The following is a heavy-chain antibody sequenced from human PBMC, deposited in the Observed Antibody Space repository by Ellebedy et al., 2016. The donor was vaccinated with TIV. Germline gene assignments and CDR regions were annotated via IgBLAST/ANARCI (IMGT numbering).Heavy chain of an antibody. D-gene: IGHD3-10*01. CDR1: GYTFTGYY. CDR2: INPNSGGT. CDR3: ARVDGSGSLFVDGMDV. J-gene: IGHJ6*02. V-gene: IGHV1-2*02. Sequence: ASVKVSCKASGYTFTGYYMHWVRQAPGQGLEWMGWINPNSGGTNYAQKFQGRVTMTRDTSTSTVYMELSSLRSEDTAVYYCARVDGSGSLFVDGMDVWGQGTTVTVSS.